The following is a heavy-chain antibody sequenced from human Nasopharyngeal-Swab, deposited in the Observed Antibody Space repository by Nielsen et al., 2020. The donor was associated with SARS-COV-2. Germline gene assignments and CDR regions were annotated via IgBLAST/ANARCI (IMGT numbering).Heavy chain of an antibody. CDR3: ARGRGSSTSMIGY. CDR1: GFTFSSYA. CDR2: INGDGSSL. D-gene: IGHD2/OR15-2a*01. J-gene: IGHJ4*02. Sequence: GESLKISCAASGFTFSSYAMHWVRQAPGKGLVWVSRINGDGSSLNYADFVKGRFTISTDNAKSTLYLEMNSLRAEDTAVYYCARGRGSSTSMIGYWGQGTLVTVSS. V-gene: IGHV3-74*01.